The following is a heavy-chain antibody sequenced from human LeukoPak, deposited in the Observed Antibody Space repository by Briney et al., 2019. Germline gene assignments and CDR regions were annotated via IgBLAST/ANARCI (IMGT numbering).Heavy chain of an antibody. V-gene: IGHV1-69*13. CDR3: ARDALPSSSWEKFDY. J-gene: IGHJ4*02. CDR2: IIPIFGTA. Sequence: SVKVSCKASGGTFSSYAICWVRQAPGQGLEWMGGIIPIFGTANYAQKFQGRVTITADESTSTAYMELSSLRSEDTAVYCCARDALPSSSWEKFDYWGQGTLVTVSS. CDR1: GGTFSSYA. D-gene: IGHD6-13*01.